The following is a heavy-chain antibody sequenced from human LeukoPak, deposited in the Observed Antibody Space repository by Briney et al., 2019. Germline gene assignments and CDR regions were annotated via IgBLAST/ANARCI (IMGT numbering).Heavy chain of an antibody. J-gene: IGHJ4*02. V-gene: IGHV4-59*01. Sequence: SETLSLTCTVSGGSISSYYWSWIRQPPGKGLEWIGYIYYSGSTNYNPSLKSRVTISVDTSKNQFSLKLSSVTAADTAVYYCASATPGYRTPFGYWGQGTLVTVSS. D-gene: IGHD6-13*01. CDR3: ASATPGYRTPFGY. CDR2: IYYSGST. CDR1: GGSISSYY.